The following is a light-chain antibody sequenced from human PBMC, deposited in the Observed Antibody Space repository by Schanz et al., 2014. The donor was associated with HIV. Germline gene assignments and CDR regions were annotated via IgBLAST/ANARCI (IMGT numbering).Light chain of an antibody. V-gene: IGKV3-11*01. CDR1: QSVSTY. Sequence: EIVLTQSPGTLSLSPGERATLSCRTSQSVSTYLAWYHQKPGQAPRLLIYGASNRATGIPDRFSGRGSGTVFTLTISRLQPEGFATHYGQQSFSSLDATLGPGTKVESK. J-gene: IGKJ3*01. CDR2: GAS. CDR3: QQSFSSLDAT.